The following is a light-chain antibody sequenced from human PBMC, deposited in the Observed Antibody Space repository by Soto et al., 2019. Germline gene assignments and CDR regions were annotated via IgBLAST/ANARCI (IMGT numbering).Light chain of an antibody. CDR1: SSDVGFYNY. J-gene: IGLJ1*01. Sequence: QSALTQPRSVSGSPGQSVTISCTGTSSDVGFYNYVSWYQQHPGKAPKLMIYDVSKRPSGVPDRFSGPKSGNTASLTISGLQAEDEADYYCCSYAGSYTFYVFGTGTKLTVL. CDR3: CSYAGSYTFYV. V-gene: IGLV2-11*01. CDR2: DVS.